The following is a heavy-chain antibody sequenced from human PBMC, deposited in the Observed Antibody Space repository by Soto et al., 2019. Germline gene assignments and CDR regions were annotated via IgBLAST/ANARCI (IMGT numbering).Heavy chain of an antibody. D-gene: IGHD6-6*01. Sequence: PSETLSLTCTVSGGSISSSSYYWGWIRQPPGKGLEWIGSIYYSGSTYYNPSLKSRVTISVDTSKNQFSLKLSSVTAADTAVYYCAGQLVRYYYYGMDVWGQGTTVTVSS. CDR1: GGSISSSSYY. J-gene: IGHJ6*02. CDR3: AGQLVRYYYYGMDV. V-gene: IGHV4-39*01. CDR2: IYYSGST.